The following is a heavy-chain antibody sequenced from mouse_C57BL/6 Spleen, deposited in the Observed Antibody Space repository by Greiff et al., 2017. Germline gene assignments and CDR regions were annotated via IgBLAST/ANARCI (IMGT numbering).Heavy chain of an antibody. CDR2: IWRGGST. D-gene: IGHD2-4*01. V-gene: IGHV2-5*01. J-gene: IGHJ4*01. Sequence: QVQLQQSGPGLVQPSQSLSITCTVSGFSFTSYGVHWVRQSPGKGLEWLGVIWRGGSTDYNAAFMSSMSINKDNTKSQVFFKMNSQQADDTAIYYCANSGWVYDYEDYYAMDYWGQGTSVTVSS. CDR3: ANSGWVYDYEDYYAMDY. CDR1: GFSFTSYG.